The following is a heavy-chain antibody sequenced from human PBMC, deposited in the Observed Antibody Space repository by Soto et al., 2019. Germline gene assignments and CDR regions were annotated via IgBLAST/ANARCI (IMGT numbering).Heavy chain of an antibody. J-gene: IGHJ4*02. V-gene: IGHV3-30*03. CDR1: GFSFSTYG. CDR3: EISGYSEGSVFDY. CDR2: ISHDGSNK. D-gene: IGHD3-22*01. Sequence: GGSLRLSCAASGFSFSTYGMHWVRQAPGKGLEWVAAISHDGSNKYYVDSVKGRFTISRDNSKNTLYLQMNSLRAEDTAVYYCEISGYSEGSVFDYWGQGTLVTVSS.